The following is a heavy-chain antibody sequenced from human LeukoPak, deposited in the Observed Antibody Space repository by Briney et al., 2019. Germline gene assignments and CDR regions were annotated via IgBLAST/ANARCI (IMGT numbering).Heavy chain of an antibody. Sequence: ASVKVSCKAPGYTFTSYGISWVRQAPGQGLEWMGWISAYNGNTNYAQKLQGRVTMTTDTSTSTAYMELRSLRSDDTAVYYCARVVVCSSTSCSEGAFDIWGQGTMVTVSS. D-gene: IGHD2-2*01. CDR2: ISAYNGNT. V-gene: IGHV1-18*01. CDR1: GYTFTSYG. CDR3: ARVVVCSSTSCSEGAFDI. J-gene: IGHJ3*02.